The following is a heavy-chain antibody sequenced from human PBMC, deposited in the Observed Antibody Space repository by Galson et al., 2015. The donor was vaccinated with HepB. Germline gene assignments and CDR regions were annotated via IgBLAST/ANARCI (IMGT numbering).Heavy chain of an antibody. J-gene: IGHJ4*02. CDR1: GFTFSSYS. D-gene: IGHD6-19*01. CDR3: ARGWGYSSGWSPIDY. CDR2: ISSSSSTI. V-gene: IGHV3-48*02. Sequence: SLRLSCAASGFTFSSYSMNWVRQAPGKGLEWVSYISSSSSTIYYADSVKGRFTISRDNAKNSLYLQMNSLRDEDTAVYYCARGWGYSSGWSPIDYWGQGTLVTVSS.